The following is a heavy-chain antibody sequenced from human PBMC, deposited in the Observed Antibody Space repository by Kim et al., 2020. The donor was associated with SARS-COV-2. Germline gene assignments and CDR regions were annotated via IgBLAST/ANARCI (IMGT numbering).Heavy chain of an antibody. CDR1: GFTFSSYA. V-gene: IGHV3-30*04. Sequence: GGSLRLSCAASGFTFSSYAMHWVRQAPGKGLEWVAVISYDGSNKYYADSVKGRFTISRDNSKNTLYLQMNSLRAEDTAVYYCARDIMVRGVITRPYYYGMDVWVQGTTVTVSS. D-gene: IGHD3-10*01. J-gene: IGHJ6*02. CDR3: ARDIMVRGVITRPYYYGMDV. CDR2: ISYDGSNK.